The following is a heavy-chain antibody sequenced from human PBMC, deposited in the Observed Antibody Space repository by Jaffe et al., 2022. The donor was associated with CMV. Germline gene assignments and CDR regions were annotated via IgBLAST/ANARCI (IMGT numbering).Heavy chain of an antibody. J-gene: IGHJ6*02. CDR2: ISSSSSTI. CDR1: GFTFSSYS. V-gene: IGHV3-48*02. Sequence: EVQLVESGGGLVQPGGSLRLSCAASGFTFSSYSMNWVRQAPGKGLEWVSYISSSSSTIYYADSVKGRFTISRDNAKNSLYLQMNSLRDEDTAVYYCARAGYCSSTSCRYYYGMDVWGQGTTVTVSS. D-gene: IGHD2-2*01. CDR3: ARAGYCSSTSCRYYYGMDV.